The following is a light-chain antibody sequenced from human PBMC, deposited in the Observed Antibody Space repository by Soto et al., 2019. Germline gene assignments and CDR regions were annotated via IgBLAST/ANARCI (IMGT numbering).Light chain of an antibody. Sequence: EVVLTQSPATLSLSPGERGTLSCRASQSISNYLAWYQQKPGQAPRLLIFDASNRATGIPARFGGXXXXTXXTLTISSLEPEDFGIYYCQQRSNWPPTFGQGTKVEIK. CDR1: QSISNY. CDR3: QQRSNWPPT. CDR2: DAS. J-gene: IGKJ1*01. V-gene: IGKV3-11*01.